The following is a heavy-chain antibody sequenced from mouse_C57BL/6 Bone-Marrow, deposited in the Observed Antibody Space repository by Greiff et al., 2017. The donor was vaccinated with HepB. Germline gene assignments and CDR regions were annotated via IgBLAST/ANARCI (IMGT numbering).Heavy chain of an antibody. J-gene: IGHJ3*01. D-gene: IGHD1-1*01. Sequence: DVKLVESGGGLVQPGGSLKLSCAASGFTFSDYYMYWVRQTPEKRLEWVAYISNGGGSTYYPDTVKGRFTISRDNAKNTLYLQMSRLKSEDTAMYYCARPMDYYGSSYDWFAYWGQGTLVTVSA. CDR3: ARPMDYYGSSYDWFAY. CDR2: ISNGGGST. CDR1: GFTFSDYY. V-gene: IGHV5-12*01.